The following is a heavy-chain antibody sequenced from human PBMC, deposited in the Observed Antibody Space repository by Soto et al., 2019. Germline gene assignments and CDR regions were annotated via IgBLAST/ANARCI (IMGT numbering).Heavy chain of an antibody. CDR2: IYYSGST. Sequence: VFEGSSSGLDWRRIRKNTRKGLEWIRYIYYSGSTNYNPSLKSRVTISVDTSKNQFSLKLSSVTAADSAVYYYARLLARRGGAFDIWGHGTMVTAS. V-gene: IGHV4-59*08. D-gene: IGHD3-10*01. CDR3: ARLLARRGGAFDI. CDR1: EGSSSGLD. J-gene: IGHJ3*02.